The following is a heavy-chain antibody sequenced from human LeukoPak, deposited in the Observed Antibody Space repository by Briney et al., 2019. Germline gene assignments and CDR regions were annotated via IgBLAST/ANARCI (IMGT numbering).Heavy chain of an antibody. CDR1: GFTFSNYA. CDR2: ISCDGSNK. D-gene: IGHD7-27*01. J-gene: IGHJ3*02. CDR3: ARDRLTGFDAFDI. V-gene: IGHV3-30-3*01. Sequence: GGSLRLSCAASGFTFSNYAIHWVREAPGKGLVWGADISCDGSNKYYADSVKGRFTISRDNSKNTLYLQMNSLRAEDTAVYYCARDRLTGFDAFDIWGQGTMVTVSS.